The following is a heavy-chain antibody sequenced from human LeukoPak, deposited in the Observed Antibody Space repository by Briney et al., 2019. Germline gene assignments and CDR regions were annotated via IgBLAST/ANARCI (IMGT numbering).Heavy chain of an antibody. CDR2: ISAYNGNT. CDR1: GYTFTSYG. J-gene: IGHJ4*02. CDR3: ARGITMVRGVILGY. Sequence: ASVKVSCKASGYTFTSYGISWVRQAPGQGLEWMGWISAYNGNTDYAQKFQGRVTMTRNTSISTAYMELSSLRSEDTAVYYCARGITMVRGVILGYWGQGTLVTVSS. V-gene: IGHV1-18*01. D-gene: IGHD3-10*01.